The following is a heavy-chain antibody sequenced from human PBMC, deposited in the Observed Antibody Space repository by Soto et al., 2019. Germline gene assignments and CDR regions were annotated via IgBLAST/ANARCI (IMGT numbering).Heavy chain of an antibody. D-gene: IGHD1-7*01. CDR2: IRSKAYGGTT. J-gene: IGHJ6*02. V-gene: IGHV3-49*04. CDR3: TRYLELLYYYYGMDV. Sequence: GGSLRLSCTASGFTFGDYAMSWVRQAQGKGLEWVGFIRSKAYGGTTEYAASVKGRFTISRDDSKSIAYLQMNSLKTEDTAVYYCTRYLELLYYYYGMDVWGQGTTVTVSS. CDR1: GFTFGDYA.